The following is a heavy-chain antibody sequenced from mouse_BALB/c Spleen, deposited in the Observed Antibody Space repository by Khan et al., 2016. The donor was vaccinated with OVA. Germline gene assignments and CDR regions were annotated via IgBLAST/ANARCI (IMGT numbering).Heavy chain of an antibody. CDR2: INPHIGET. J-gene: IGHJ2*01. CDR3: ARIYRSDFDY. V-gene: IGHV1-20*02. D-gene: IGHD1-1*01. CDR1: GYSFTGYF. Sequence: VRLQQSGPELVKPGASVKISCKASGYSFTGYFMNWVMQSHGKSLEWIGRINPHIGETFYNQKFKDKATLTVDESSSTAHMELRSLVSEDSAVYYCARIYRSDFDYWGQGTTLTVSS.